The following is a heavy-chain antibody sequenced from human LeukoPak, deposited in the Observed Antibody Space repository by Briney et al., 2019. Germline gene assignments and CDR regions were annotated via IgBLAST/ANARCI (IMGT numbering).Heavy chain of an antibody. J-gene: IGHJ4*02. D-gene: IGHD3-10*01. CDR2: ITSSTSYI. CDR3: PRVYRGEYYFVY. Sequence: KSGGSLRLSCAASGFIFSGYSMNWVRQAPGKGLEWVSSITSSTSYIYYADSVKGRFTISRDNSKNTLYLQMNSLRAEDTAVYYCPRVYRGEYYFVYWGQGTLVTVSS. CDR1: GFIFSGYS. V-gene: IGHV3-21*01.